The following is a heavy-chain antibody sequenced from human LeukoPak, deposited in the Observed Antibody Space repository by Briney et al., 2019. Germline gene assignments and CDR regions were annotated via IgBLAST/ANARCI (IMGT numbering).Heavy chain of an antibody. V-gene: IGHV1-18*01. D-gene: IGHD2-15*01. CDR2: ISAYNGNT. CDR3: ASEKGYCSGGSCYRGLYAFDI. Sequence: ASVNVSCKASGYTFTSYGISWVRQAPGQGLEWMGWISAYNGNTNYAQKLQGRVTMTTDTSTSTAYMELRSLRSDDTAVYYCASEKGYCSGGSCYRGLYAFDIWGQGTMVTVSS. J-gene: IGHJ3*02. CDR1: GYTFTSYG.